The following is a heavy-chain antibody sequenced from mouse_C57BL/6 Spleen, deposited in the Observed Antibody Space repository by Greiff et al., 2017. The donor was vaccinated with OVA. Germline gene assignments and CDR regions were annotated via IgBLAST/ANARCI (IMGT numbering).Heavy chain of an antibody. J-gene: IGHJ2*01. Sequence: EVQLVESGPGLVKPSQSLSLTCSVTGYSITRGYYWNWIRQFPGNKLEWMGYISYDGSNNYNPSLKNRISITRDTSKNQFFLKLNSLTTEDTAKYYCARANWDSFDDWGQGTTRTVSS. CDR3: ARANWDSFDD. CDR1: GYSITRGYY. CDR2: ISYDGSN. D-gene: IGHD4-1*01. V-gene: IGHV3-6*01.